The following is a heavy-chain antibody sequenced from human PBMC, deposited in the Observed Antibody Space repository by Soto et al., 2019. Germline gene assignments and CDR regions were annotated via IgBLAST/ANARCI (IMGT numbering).Heavy chain of an antibody. D-gene: IGHD3-22*01. J-gene: IGHJ3*02. CDR3: ARTPIYYYDSSGYPRVGALDI. CDR1: GFTFSSYA. V-gene: IGHV3-30-3*01. CDR2: ISYDGSNK. Sequence: PGGSLRLSCAASGFTFSSYAMHWVRQAPGKGLEWVAVISYDGSNKYYADSVKGRFTISRDNSKNTLYLQMNSLRAEDTAVYYCARTPIYYYDSSGYPRVGALDIWGQGTMVTVSS.